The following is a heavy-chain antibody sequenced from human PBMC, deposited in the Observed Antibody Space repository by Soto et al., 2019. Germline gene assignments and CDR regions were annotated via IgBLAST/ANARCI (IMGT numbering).Heavy chain of an antibody. Sequence: ASVKVSCKASGYTFTRNGIGWVRQAPGQGLEWMGWISTYNGNTSYAQKFQGRVTITRDTSASTAYMELSSLRSEDTAVYYCARDLASSLWFGEAYNWFDPWGQGTLVTVSS. V-gene: IGHV1-18*01. D-gene: IGHD3-10*01. CDR3: ARDLASSLWFGEAYNWFDP. CDR2: ISTYNGNT. CDR1: GYTFTRNG. J-gene: IGHJ5*02.